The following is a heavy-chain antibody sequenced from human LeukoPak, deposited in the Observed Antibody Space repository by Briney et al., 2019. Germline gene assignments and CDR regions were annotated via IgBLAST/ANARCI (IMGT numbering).Heavy chain of an antibody. CDR1: GFTFSSYS. CDR2: ISSSSSYI. V-gene: IGHV3-21*04. J-gene: IGHJ4*02. Sequence: GGSLRLSCAASGFTFSSYSMNWVRQAPGKGLEWVSSISSSSSYIYYADSVKGRFTISRDNSKNTLYLQMNSLRAEDTAVYYCARDVGDGDYEGVLCWGQGTLVTVSS. CDR3: ARDVGDGDYEGVLC. D-gene: IGHD4-17*01.